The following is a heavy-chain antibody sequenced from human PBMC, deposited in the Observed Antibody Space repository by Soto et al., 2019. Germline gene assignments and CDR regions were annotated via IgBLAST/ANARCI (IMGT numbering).Heavy chain of an antibody. V-gene: IGHV1-2*02. Sequence: SVKVSCKTSGYTFTGHYIHWVRQAPQQGPEWMGEIGPESGATRYAQKFRGRVTMTMDTSITTVYMELKNLSPDDTAVYYCGRGRSGQIVIFYWGQGTPVTVSS. CDR2: IGPESGAT. CDR1: GYTFTGHY. CDR3: GRGRSGQIVIFY. J-gene: IGHJ4*02. D-gene: IGHD3-3*02.